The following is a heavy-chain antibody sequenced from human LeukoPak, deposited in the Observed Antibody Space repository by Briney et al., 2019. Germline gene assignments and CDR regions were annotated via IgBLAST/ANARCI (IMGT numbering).Heavy chain of an antibody. V-gene: IGHV4-34*01. CDR1: GGSFSGYY. D-gene: IGHD2-21*02. J-gene: IGHJ6*03. CDR2: INHSGST. Sequence: SETLSLTCAVYGGSFSGYYWSWIRQPPGKGREWIGEINHSGSTNYNPSLKSRVTISVDTSKNQFSLKLSSVTAADTAVYYCARFVVVTATPPFMDVWGKGTTVTVSS. CDR3: ARFVVVTATPPFMDV.